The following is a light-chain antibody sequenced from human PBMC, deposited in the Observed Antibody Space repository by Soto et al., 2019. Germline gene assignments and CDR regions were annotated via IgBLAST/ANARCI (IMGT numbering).Light chain of an antibody. J-gene: IGKJ1*01. Sequence: EIVLTQSPATLSLSPGERATLSCRASQSVSSYLAWYQQKPGQAPRLLIYDASNRAPGIPARFSGSGSGTDFTLTISSLEPEDFAVYYCQQRSNWPWTFGQETKVEIK. V-gene: IGKV3-11*01. CDR2: DAS. CDR1: QSVSSY. CDR3: QQRSNWPWT.